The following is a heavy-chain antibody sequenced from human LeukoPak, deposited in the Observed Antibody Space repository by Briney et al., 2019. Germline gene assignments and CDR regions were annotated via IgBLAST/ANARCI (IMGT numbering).Heavy chain of an antibody. CDR2: ISYDGSNK. J-gene: IGHJ4*02. V-gene: IGHV3-30*18. Sequence: GRSLRLSCAASGFTFSSYGMHWVRQAPGKGLEWVAVISYDGSNKYYADSVKGRFTISRDNSKNTLYLQMNSLRAEDTAVYYCAKDPSGAGGDYWGQGTLVTVSS. D-gene: IGHD3-10*01. CDR3: AKDPSGAGGDY. CDR1: GFTFSSYG.